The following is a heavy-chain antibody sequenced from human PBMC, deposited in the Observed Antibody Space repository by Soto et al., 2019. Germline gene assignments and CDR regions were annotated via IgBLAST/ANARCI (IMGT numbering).Heavy chain of an antibody. CDR1: GFTFSSYA. J-gene: IGHJ4*02. D-gene: IGHD2-15*01. Sequence: EVQLLESGGGLVQPGGSLSPSCAASGFTFSSYAMSWVRQAPGRGREWVSGISGSGGSTYYADSVKGRFTISRDNSKNTLYLQMNSLRAEDTAVYYCAREQYCSGGSCYLPYFDYWGQGTLVTVSS. V-gene: IGHV3-23*01. CDR3: AREQYCSGGSCYLPYFDY. CDR2: ISGSGGST.